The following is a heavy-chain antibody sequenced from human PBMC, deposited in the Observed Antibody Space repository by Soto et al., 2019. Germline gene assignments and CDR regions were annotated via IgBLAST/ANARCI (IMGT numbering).Heavy chain of an antibody. CDR2: ISAYNGNT. D-gene: IGHD3-10*01. CDR1: GVTFTNYA. V-gene: IGHV1-18*01. J-gene: IGHJ4*02. CDR3: ARGWFGEVVYYFDF. Sequence: QVQLVQSGAEVKKPGASVKVSCKASGVTFTNYAINWVRQAPGQGLEWMGWISAYNGNTNYAQKLQGRVTMSTDTSTSTAYMELRSLRSDDTAVYYCARGWFGEVVYYFDFWGQGTLVTVSS.